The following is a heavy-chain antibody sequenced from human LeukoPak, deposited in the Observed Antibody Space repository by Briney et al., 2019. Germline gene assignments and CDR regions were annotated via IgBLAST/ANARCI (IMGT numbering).Heavy chain of an antibody. J-gene: IGHJ4*02. D-gene: IGHD3-22*01. CDR3: ARGYDSGGYYFPFDY. CDR2: IIPIFGTA. Sequence: SVTVSCKASGGTFSSYAISWVRQAPGQGLEWMGGIIPIFGTANYAQKFQGRVTITADESTSTAYMELSSLRSEDTAVYYCARGYDSGGYYFPFDYWGQGTLVTVSS. V-gene: IGHV1-69*01. CDR1: GGTFSSYA.